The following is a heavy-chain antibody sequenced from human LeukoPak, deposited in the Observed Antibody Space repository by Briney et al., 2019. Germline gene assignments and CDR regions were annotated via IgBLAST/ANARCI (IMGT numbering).Heavy chain of an antibody. Sequence: PSETLSLTCTVSGGSVSSGSYYWSWIRQPPGKGLEWIGYIYYSGSANYNPSLKSRVTISVDTSKNQFSLKLSSVTAADTAVYYCARVAAAGWAFDIWGQGTLVTVSS. CDR1: GGSVSSGSYY. D-gene: IGHD6-13*01. J-gene: IGHJ4*02. V-gene: IGHV4-61*01. CDR3: ARVAAAGWAFDI. CDR2: IYYSGSA.